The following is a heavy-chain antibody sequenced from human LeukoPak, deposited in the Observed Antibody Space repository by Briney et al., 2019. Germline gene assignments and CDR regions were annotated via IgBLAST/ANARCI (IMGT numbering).Heavy chain of an antibody. J-gene: IGHJ4*02. D-gene: IGHD6-13*01. CDR1: GFTFSNYG. Sequence: GGSLRLSCAASGFTFSNYGMHWVRQAPGKGLEWVTIIWYDGGNKYYADSVKGRFTISRDNSKNTVSLQMNSLRAEDTAVYYRARGAGAAAGNFDYWGQGTLVTVSS. CDR3: ARGAGAAAGNFDY. V-gene: IGHV3-33*01. CDR2: IWYDGGNK.